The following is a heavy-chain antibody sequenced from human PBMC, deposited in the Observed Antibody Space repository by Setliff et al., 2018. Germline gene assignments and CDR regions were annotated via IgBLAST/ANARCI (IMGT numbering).Heavy chain of an antibody. V-gene: IGHV4-39*07. CDR3: ASSRGQLRYSYGPNWFDP. J-gene: IGHJ5*02. CDR1: GGSISSGGYY. D-gene: IGHD5-18*01. Sequence: SETLSLTCTVSGGSISSGGYYWSWIRQHPGKGLEWIGSIYHSGSTYYNPSLKSRVTISVDTSKNQFSLKLSSVTAADTAVYYWASSRGQLRYSYGPNWFDPWGQGTLVTVSS. CDR2: IYHSGST.